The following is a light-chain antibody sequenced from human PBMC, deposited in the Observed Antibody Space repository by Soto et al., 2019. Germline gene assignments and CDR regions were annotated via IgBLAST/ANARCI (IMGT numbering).Light chain of an antibody. V-gene: IGKV3-20*01. J-gene: IGKJ2*01. CDR3: QQYGSSPPMYT. CDR1: QSVSSSY. CDR2: GAS. Sequence: EIVLTQSPGTLSLSPGERATLSCRASQSVSSSYLAWYQQKPGQAPRLLIYGASSRATGIPDRFSGSGSGADFTLTISRLEPEDVAVYYCQQYGSSPPMYTFGQGNKLEIK.